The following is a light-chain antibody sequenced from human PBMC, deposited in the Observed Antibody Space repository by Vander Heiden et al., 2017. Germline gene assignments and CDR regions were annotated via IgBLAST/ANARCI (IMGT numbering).Light chain of an antibody. CDR2: GAS. CDR3: QQYGSSRGYT. Sequence: EIVLTQSPGTLSLSPGERPTLSCRASQCVSSSYLAWYQQKPGQAPRLLIYGASSRATGIPDRFSGSGSGTDFTLTISRLEPEDFAVYYCQQYGSSRGYTFGQGTKLEIK. J-gene: IGKJ2*01. V-gene: IGKV3-20*01. CDR1: QCVSSSY.